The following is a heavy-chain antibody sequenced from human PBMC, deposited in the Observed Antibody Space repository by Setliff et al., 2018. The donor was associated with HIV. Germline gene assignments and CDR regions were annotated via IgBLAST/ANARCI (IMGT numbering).Heavy chain of an antibody. V-gene: IGHV4-59*12. Sequence: SETLSLTCTVSGGPINRSYWSWIRQSPGKGLEWLGNVYHTGNSHYNPSLKSRVTMSVDTSTSQFSLRLTSMTAADTAVYYCARDQSIAARYLFDPWGQGTLVTVSS. J-gene: IGHJ5*02. CDR1: GGPINRSY. CDR3: ARDQSIAARYLFDP. D-gene: IGHD6-6*01. CDR2: VYHTGNS.